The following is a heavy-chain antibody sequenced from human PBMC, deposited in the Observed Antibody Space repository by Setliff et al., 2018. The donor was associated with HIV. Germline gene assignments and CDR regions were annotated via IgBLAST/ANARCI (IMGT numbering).Heavy chain of an antibody. D-gene: IGHD3-10*01. CDR3: ARGGGITWRSYSFDY. Sequence: SETLSLTCTVSGYSINSDYYWGWIRQPPGKGLEWIGEINHSDTTTYNPSLESRVTISVDTSKNQFSLKLTSVTAADTAVYYCARGGGITWRSYSFDYWGQGALVTVSS. CDR2: INHSDTT. CDR1: GYSINSDYY. J-gene: IGHJ4*02. V-gene: IGHV4-38-2*02.